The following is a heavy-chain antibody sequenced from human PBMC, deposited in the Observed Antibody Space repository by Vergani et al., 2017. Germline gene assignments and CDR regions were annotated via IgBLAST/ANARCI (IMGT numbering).Heavy chain of an antibody. CDR3: ARSSGYYLNWFDP. V-gene: IGHV4-59*08. CDR2: IYYSGST. D-gene: IGHD3-22*01. Sequence: QVQLQESGPGLVKPSETLSLTCTVSGGSISSHYWSWIRQPPGKGLEWIGYIYYSGSTNYNPSLKSRVTISVDTSKNQFSLKLSSVTAADTAVYYCARSSGYYLNWFDPWGQGTLVTVSS. J-gene: IGHJ5*02. CDR1: GGSISSHY.